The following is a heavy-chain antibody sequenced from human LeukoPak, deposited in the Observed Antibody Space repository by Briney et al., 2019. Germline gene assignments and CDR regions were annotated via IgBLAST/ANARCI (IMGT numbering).Heavy chain of an antibody. D-gene: IGHD6-19*01. CDR2: INHSGST. V-gene: IGHV4-34*01. CDR1: AGSITGNY. J-gene: IGHJ4*02. Sequence: SETLSLTCTVSAGSITGNYWSWIRQPPGKGLEWIGEINHSGSTNYNPSLKSRVTISVDTSKNQFSLKPSSVTAADTAVYYCARGRRSGWSSEERYYFDYWGQGTLVTVSS. CDR3: ARGRRSGWSSEERYYFDY.